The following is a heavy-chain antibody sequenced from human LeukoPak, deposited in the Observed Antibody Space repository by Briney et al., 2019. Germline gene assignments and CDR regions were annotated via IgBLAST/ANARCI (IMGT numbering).Heavy chain of an antibody. Sequence: SETLSLTCTVSGGSISTNYWTWLRQPPGKGLEWIGYIHYSGSTNYNPSLKSRVTISVDTSKNQFSLKLSSVTAADTAVYYCTRRRDGNWFDRWGQGTLVTVSS. CDR2: IHYSGST. CDR3: TRRRDGNWFDR. J-gene: IGHJ5*02. CDR1: GGSISTNY. V-gene: IGHV4-59*01. D-gene: IGHD5-24*01.